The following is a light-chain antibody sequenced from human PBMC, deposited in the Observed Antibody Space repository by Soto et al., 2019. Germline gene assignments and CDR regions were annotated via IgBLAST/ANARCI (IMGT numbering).Light chain of an antibody. V-gene: IGKV3-15*01. CDR3: QPYNNWPLT. CDR1: QGIGDT. CDR2: DTS. Sequence: MTQSPSTLSGSVGDRVTITCRASQGIGDTLAWYQHKPGQTPRLLIYDTSTRATGVPARFSGSRSGPEFTLTINSLQSEDFAIYYCQPYNNWPLTFGGGTKVDIK. J-gene: IGKJ4*01.